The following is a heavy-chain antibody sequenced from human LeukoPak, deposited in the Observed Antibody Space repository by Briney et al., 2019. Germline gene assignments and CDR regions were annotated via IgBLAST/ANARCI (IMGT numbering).Heavy chain of an antibody. CDR3: ASSPGGTMVRGGESFDI. J-gene: IGHJ3*02. CDR2: IYYSGST. Sequence: SETLSLTCTVSGGSISSSSYYWGWIRQPPGKGLEWIGSIYYSGSTYYNPSLKSRVTISVDASKNQFSLKLSSVTAADTAVYYCASSPGGTMVRGGESFDIWGQGTMVTVSS. D-gene: IGHD3-10*01. CDR1: GGSISSSSYY. V-gene: IGHV4-39*01.